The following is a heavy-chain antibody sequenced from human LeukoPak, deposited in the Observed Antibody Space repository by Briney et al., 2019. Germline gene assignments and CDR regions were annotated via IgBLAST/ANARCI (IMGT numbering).Heavy chain of an antibody. D-gene: IGHD3-10*01. V-gene: IGHV4-34*01. CDR2: TNHSVRP. CDR1: AGFFSVYY. CDR3: ASTSYYGSGVITTPGQLTYDYYGMDV. J-gene: IGHJ6*02. Sequence: PETLSLTSALYAGFFSVYYWSWIRHPPGKWMEWIGETNHSVRPNFNRSSKSRVTIPVVTSKYQVSLKLRSVPAAATAVYCCASTSYYGSGVITTPGQLTYDYYGMDVWGQGTTVTVSS.